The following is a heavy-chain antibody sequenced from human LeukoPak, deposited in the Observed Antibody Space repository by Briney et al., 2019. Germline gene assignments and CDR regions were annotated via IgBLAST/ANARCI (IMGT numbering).Heavy chain of an antibody. CDR3: AKDRYCTSSSCPIDY. CDR2: INWKSDKI. V-gene: IGHV3-9*01. D-gene: IGHD2-2*01. Sequence: GGSLRLSCVGSGYSFDEYAMHWVRQAPGKGLEWVSGINWKSDKIDYADSVKGRFTISRDNSKNSLYLQMNSLRVEDTALYYCAKDRYCTSSSCPIDYWGQGTMVTVSS. CDR1: GYSFDEYA. J-gene: IGHJ4*02.